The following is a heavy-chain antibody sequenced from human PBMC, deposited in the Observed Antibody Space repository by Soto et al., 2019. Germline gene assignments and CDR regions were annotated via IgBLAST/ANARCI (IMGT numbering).Heavy chain of an antibody. CDR1: GYTFTSYG. CDR3: ELGVGYGLIDY. D-gene: IGHD5-18*01. V-gene: IGHV1-18*01. CDR2: INAYTGNT. J-gene: IGHJ4*02. Sequence: QVQLVQSGAEVKKPGASVKVSCKASGYTFTSYGITWVRQAPGQGVEWMGWINAYTGNTNYAQRHQGRVTMPTDTATSTAYVEGVILRFADTAVSSCELGVGYGLIDYWGQGTLVTSSS.